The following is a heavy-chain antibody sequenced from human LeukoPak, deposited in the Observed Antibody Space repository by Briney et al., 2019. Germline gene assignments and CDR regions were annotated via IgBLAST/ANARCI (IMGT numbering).Heavy chain of an antibody. Sequence: ASVKVSCKASGYTFTGYYMHWVRQAPGQGLEWMGWINPNSGGTNYAQKFQGRVTMTRDTSISTAYMELSRLRSDDTAVYYCARDLRCCSSTSCYTSPLGYWGQGTLVTVSS. CDR1: GYTFTGYY. J-gene: IGHJ4*02. V-gene: IGHV1-2*02. CDR2: INPNSGGT. CDR3: ARDLRCCSSTSCYTSPLGY. D-gene: IGHD2-2*02.